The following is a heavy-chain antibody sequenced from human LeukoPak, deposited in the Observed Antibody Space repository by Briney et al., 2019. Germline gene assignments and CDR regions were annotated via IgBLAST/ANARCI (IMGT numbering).Heavy chain of an antibody. CDR2: INHSGST. J-gene: IGHJ4*02. CDR3: AGRSVVTPYYFDY. D-gene: IGHD4-23*01. CDR1: GGSFSGYY. Sequence: SETLSLTCAVYGGSFSGYYWSWIRQPPGKGLEWIGEINHSGSTSYNPSLKSRVTISVDTSKNQFSLKLSSVTAADTAVYYCAGRSVVTPYYFDYWGQGTLVTVSS. V-gene: IGHV4-34*01.